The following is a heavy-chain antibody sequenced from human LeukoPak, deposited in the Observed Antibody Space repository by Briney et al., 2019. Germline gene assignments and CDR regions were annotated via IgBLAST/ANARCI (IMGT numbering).Heavy chain of an antibody. J-gene: IGHJ5*02. CDR2: INPNSGGT. CDR3: SRDFLGGWFEP. V-gene: IGHV1-2*02. CDR1: GYTFTGYY. Sequence: ASVTVSCKASGYTFTGYYIHWVRQAPGQGLEWVGWINPNSGGTSYAQKFQGRVTMTRDTSISTVYMELSSLRSDDSAVYYCSRDFLGGWFEPWGQGTLVTVSS. D-gene: IGHD4-23*01.